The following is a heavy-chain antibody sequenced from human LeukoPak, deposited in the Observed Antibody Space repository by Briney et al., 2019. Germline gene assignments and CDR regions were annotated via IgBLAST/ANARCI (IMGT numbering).Heavy chain of an antibody. CDR3: AGDLDAYYYDSSVGCFDY. V-gene: IGHV1-18*01. D-gene: IGHD3-22*01. J-gene: IGHJ4*02. Sequence: ASVKVSCKASGYTFTSYGISWVRQAPGQGLEWMGWISAYNGNTNYAQKLQGRVTMTTDTSTSTAYMELRSLRSDDTAVYYCAGDLDAYYYDSSVGCFDYWGRGTLVTVSS. CDR2: ISAYNGNT. CDR1: GYTFTSYG.